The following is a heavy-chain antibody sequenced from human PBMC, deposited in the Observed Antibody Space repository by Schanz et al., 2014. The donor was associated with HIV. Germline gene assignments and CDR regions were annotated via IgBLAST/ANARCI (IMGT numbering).Heavy chain of an antibody. CDR2: MWYDESHK. D-gene: IGHD6-19*01. CDR3: AKDNGWPLASYYGMDV. CDR1: GFTFSSSG. J-gene: IGHJ6*02. Sequence: QVQLVESGGGVVQPGRSLRLSCTASGFTFSSSGMHWVRQAPGKGLEWVAAMWYDESHKGYADSVKGRFTISRDNAKNSLYLQMNSLRAEDTALYYCAKDNGWPLASYYGMDVWGQGTTATVSS. V-gene: IGHV3-33*03.